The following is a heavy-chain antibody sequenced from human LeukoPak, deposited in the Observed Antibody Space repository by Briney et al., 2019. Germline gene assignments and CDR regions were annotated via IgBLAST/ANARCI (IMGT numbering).Heavy chain of an antibody. CDR2: IYNSGIT. J-gene: IGHJ5*02. CDR3: ARHVGGTTFGWFEP. D-gene: IGHD1/OR15-1a*01. Sequence: SETLSLTCTVSGGSITNSTHYWAWIRQSPGKGLEWLASIYNSGITYKSGSLGSRVTISVDTSKNQFSLTLTSVTATDTAIYPCARHVGGTTFGWFEPWGQGTLVTVSS. CDR1: GGSITNSTHY. V-gene: IGHV4-39*01.